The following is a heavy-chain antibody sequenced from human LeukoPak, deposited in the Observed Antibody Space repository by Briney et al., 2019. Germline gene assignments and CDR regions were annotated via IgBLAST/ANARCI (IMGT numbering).Heavy chain of an antibody. V-gene: IGHV3-15*01. J-gene: IGHJ6*02. CDR2: IKSKTDGGTT. Sequence: RPGGSLRLSCAASGFTFSNAWMSWVRQAPGKGLEWVGRIKSKTDGGTTDYAAPVKGRFTISSDDSKNTLHLQMNSLKTEDTAVHYCTTDIENGIAVAGRSGHRYYYGMDVWGQGTTVTVSS. CDR1: GFTFSNAW. CDR3: TTDIENGIAVAGRSGHRYYYGMDV. D-gene: IGHD6-19*01.